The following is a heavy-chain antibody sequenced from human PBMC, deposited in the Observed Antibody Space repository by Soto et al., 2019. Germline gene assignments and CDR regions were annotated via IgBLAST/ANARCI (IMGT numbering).Heavy chain of an antibody. J-gene: IGHJ5*02. V-gene: IGHV3-66*01. CDR3: ARNGDSSDYRGWFDP. D-gene: IGHD3-22*01. CDR1: GFTVSSNY. Sequence: EVQLVESGGGLVQPGGSLRLSCAASGFTVSSNYMSWVRQAPGKGLEWDSVIYSGGTTYSADCVKGIFTISRDDSKNTLYSQMSNVSAEDTVLYYCARNGDSSDYRGWFDPWGQGTLVTVSS. CDR2: IYSGGTT.